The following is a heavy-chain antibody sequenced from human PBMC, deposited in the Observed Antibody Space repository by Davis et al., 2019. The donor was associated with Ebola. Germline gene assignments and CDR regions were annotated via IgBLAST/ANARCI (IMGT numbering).Heavy chain of an antibody. V-gene: IGHV3-30*03. CDR3: ARGTGYMDV. D-gene: IGHD2-15*01. Sequence: GESLKISCAASGFTFSSYGMHWVRQAPGKGLEWVAVISYDGSNKYYADSVKGRFTISRDNSKNTLYLQMNSLRDEDTAVYYCARGTGYMDVWGKGTTVTVSS. CDR2: ISYDGSNK. J-gene: IGHJ6*04. CDR1: GFTFSSYG.